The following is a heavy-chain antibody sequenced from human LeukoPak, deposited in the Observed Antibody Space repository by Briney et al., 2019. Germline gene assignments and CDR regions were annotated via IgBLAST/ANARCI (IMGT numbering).Heavy chain of an antibody. CDR3: ARKYSSSTLDY. CDR2: ISGSGTYA. D-gene: IGHD6-6*01. V-gene: IGHV3-11*06. Sequence: LSLTCTVSGGSISSSSYYWGWVRQAPGKGLEWVSYISGSGTYANYADSVKGRFIISRDNAKNSLYLQMNSLRAEDTAVYYCARKYSSSTLDYWGQGILVTVSS. J-gene: IGHJ4*02. CDR1: GGSISSSSYY.